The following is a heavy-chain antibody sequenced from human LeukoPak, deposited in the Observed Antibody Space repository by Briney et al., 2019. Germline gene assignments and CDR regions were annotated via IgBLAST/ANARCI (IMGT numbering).Heavy chain of an antibody. D-gene: IGHD2-21*01. V-gene: IGHV3-7*01. Sequence: GGSLRLSCAASVISFSNFWMSCVRHAPEKGLEWVAHIKQEGSKKHYVYSVKGRFTISRDNVEIALYLQMTSLRVDDSAIYYCAAVPPDRCDGDPCYPVFEYWGRGVLVTVSS. J-gene: IGHJ4*02. CDR1: VISFSNFW. CDR3: AAVPPDRCDGDPCYPVFEY. CDR2: IKQEGSKK.